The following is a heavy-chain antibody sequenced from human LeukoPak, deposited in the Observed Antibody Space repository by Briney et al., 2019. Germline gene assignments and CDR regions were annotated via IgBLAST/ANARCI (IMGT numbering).Heavy chain of an antibody. D-gene: IGHD4-23*01. CDR3: ARVPDYGGNVPFDY. J-gene: IGHJ4*02. CDR2: IWYDGSNK. Sequence: GGSLRLSCAASGFTFSSYGMHWVRQAPGKGLEWVAVIWYDGSNKYYADSVKGRFTISRDNSKNTLYLQMNSLRAEDTAVYYRARVPDYGGNVPFDYWGQGTLVTVSS. CDR1: GFTFSSYG. V-gene: IGHV3-33*01.